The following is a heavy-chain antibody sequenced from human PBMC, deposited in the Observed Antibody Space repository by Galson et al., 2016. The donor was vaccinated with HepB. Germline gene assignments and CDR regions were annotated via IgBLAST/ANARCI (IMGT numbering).Heavy chain of an antibody. V-gene: IGHV3-11*06. J-gene: IGHJ4*02. CDR2: ISSSSSYR. D-gene: IGHD5/OR15-5a*01. Sequence: LSLSCAASGFTFSDYYMSWIRQAPGKGLEWVSYISSSSSYRNYADSVKGRFIISRDNAKKSLYLQMNSLRAEDTAVYYCARDINSVPGIFDYWGQGIPVTVSS. CDR1: GFTFSDYY. CDR3: ARDINSVPGIFDY.